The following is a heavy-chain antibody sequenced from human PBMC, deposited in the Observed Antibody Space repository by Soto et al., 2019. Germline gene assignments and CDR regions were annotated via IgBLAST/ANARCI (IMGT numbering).Heavy chain of an antibody. D-gene: IGHD4-4*01. Sequence: GGSLRLSCAASGFMFSSYEFNWVRLAPGKGLEWVSYINVGGDTRHYADSVKGRFTISSDDSKNTLYLQMDSLRVEDSAVYYCVKGERSPYSSMFDYWGHGTRVTVSS. CDR1: GFMFSSYE. J-gene: IGHJ4*01. CDR3: VKGERSPYSSMFDY. CDR2: INVGGDTR. V-gene: IGHV3-48*03.